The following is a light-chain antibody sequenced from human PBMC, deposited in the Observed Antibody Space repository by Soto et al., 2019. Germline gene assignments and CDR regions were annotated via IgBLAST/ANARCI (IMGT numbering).Light chain of an antibody. J-gene: IGKJ4*01. CDR2: DAS. V-gene: IGKV1-13*02. CDR1: QGISSA. Sequence: AIQLTQSPSSLSASVGDRVTITCRASQGISSALAWYQQKPGNAPKLLIYDASSLESGVPSRFSGSGSGTDFTLTISILQPDDFSTYYCQQFNSHPQTFGGGTKVEIK. CDR3: QQFNSHPQT.